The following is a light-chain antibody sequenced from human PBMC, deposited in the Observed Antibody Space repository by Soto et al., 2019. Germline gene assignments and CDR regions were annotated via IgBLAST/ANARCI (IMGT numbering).Light chain of an antibody. Sequence: DIVMTQSPATLSVAPGERVTFSCRASQGVSRKLAWYQHKPGQAPRLLTYGASNRATGIPARFSGSGSGTDFTLTISSLEPEDFAVYYCQQRSNGLTFGGGTKVDIK. CDR1: QGVSRK. CDR3: QQRSNGLT. J-gene: IGKJ4*01. V-gene: IGKV3-11*01. CDR2: GAS.